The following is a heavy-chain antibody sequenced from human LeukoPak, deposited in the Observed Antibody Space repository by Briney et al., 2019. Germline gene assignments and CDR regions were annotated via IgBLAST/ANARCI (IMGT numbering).Heavy chain of an antibody. D-gene: IGHD3-22*01. J-gene: IGHJ3*01. CDR2: IYPGDSDT. CDR1: GYRFVGYW. V-gene: IGHV5-51*01. Sequence: GGSLKISCQAAGYRFVGYWIGWVRQVPGKGLEWMGIIYPGDSDTIYSPSFQGQVTISADKSISTAFLQWSSLTASDTAIYYCARHPRGIMRTVVGAFGLWGQGTRVTVSS. CDR3: ARHPRGIMRTVVGAFGL.